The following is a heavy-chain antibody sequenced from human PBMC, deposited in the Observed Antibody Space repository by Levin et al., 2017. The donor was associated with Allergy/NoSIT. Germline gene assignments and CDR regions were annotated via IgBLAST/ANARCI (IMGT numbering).Heavy chain of an antibody. V-gene: IGHV3-48*01. CDR1: GFTFSSYT. CDR3: AGGRGYDRGYYYYMDV. J-gene: IGHJ6*03. D-gene: IGHD5-12*01. Sequence: GGSLRLSCEASGFTFSSYTMNWVRQAPGKGLEWISYITSSSSTIHYADSVEGRFTISRDNAKNSLYLEMNSLRAEDTAVYYCAGGRGYDRGYYYYMDVWGKGTTVTVSS. CDR2: ITSSSSTI.